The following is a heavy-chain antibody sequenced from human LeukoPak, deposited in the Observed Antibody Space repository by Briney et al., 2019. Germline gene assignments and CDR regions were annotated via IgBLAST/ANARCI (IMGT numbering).Heavy chain of an antibody. J-gene: IGHJ4*02. D-gene: IGHD2-15*01. CDR2: IYPGDSDT. CDR3: ARHPRSLYCSGGSCYSDY. CDR1: VYTFISYW. V-gene: IGHV5-51*01. Sequence: SLKISCKASVYTFISYWIGWVRQMPGKGLEWMGIIYPGDSDTRYSPSFQGQVTISADKSISTAYLQCSSLKPSYTAMYYCARHPRSLYCSGGSCYSDYWGQGTLVTVSS.